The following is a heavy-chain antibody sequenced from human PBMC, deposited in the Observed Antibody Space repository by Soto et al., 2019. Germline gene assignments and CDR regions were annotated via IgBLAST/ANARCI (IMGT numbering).Heavy chain of an antibody. CDR3: ASIVLMLYAGRKAGGWFDP. Sequence: QVQLVQSGAEVKKPGSSVKVSCKASGGTFSSYAISWVRQAPGQGLEWMGGIIPIFGTANYAQKFQGRVTITADESTSTAYMELSSLRSEDTAVYYCASIVLMLYAGRKAGGWFDPWGQGTLVTVSS. D-gene: IGHD2-8*01. CDR1: GGTFSSYA. J-gene: IGHJ5*02. V-gene: IGHV1-69*01. CDR2: IIPIFGTA.